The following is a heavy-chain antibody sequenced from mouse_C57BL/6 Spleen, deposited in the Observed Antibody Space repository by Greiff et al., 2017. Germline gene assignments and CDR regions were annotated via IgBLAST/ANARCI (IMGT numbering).Heavy chain of an antibody. CDR3: ARNWGNDYAMDY. CDR2: IWAGGGT. J-gene: IGHJ4*01. V-gene: IGHV2-9-1*01. Sequence: QVQLQQPGPGLVAPSQSMSITCSVSGFSLTSYAISWVRQSPGKGLEWLGVIWAGGGTNYNSALKSRLSISKDNSKSQVFLKMNSLQTDDTARYYCARNWGNDYAMDYWGQGTSVTVSS. CDR1: GFSLTSYA. D-gene: IGHD2-1*01.